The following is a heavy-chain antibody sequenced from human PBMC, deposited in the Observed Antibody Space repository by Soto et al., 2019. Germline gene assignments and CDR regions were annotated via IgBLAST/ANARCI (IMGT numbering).Heavy chain of an antibody. CDR1: GLIFSDYA. D-gene: IGHD1-26*01. J-gene: IGHJ4*02. CDR2: ISGSGGDT. Sequence: PGGSLRLSCAASGLIFSDYAMSWVRQAPGKGLECVAYISGSGGDTFYADSVKGRFTISRDNSKNTLSLHMNSLRVDDTAVYFCAKDRFGIVGPVDYWGQGTLVTVSS. CDR3: AKDRFGIVGPVDY. V-gene: IGHV3-23*01.